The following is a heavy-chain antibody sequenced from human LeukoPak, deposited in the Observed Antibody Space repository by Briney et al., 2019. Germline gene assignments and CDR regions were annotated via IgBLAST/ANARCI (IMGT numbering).Heavy chain of an antibody. J-gene: IGHJ1*01. V-gene: IGHV1-2*02. CDR3: AADSTYCSSTSCYDGEYFQH. CDR2: INPNSGGT. CDR1: RYTFIDYY. D-gene: IGHD2-2*01. Sequence: ASVKVSCKASRYTFIDYYIHWVRQAPGQGPEWMRLINPNSGGTNYAQKFQGRVTMTRDTSISTAYMELSRLRSDDTAVYYCAADSTYCSSTSCYDGEYFQHWGQGTLVTVSS.